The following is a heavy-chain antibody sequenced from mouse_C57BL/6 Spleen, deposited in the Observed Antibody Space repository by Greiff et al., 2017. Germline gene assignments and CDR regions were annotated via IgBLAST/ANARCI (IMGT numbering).Heavy chain of an antibody. D-gene: IGHD1-1*01. Sequence: GQGLEWIGNINPSNGGTNYNEKFKSKATLTVDKSSSTAYMQLSRLTSEDSAVYDCAYGSRYGYWGQGTTLTVSS. CDR2: INPSNGGT. CDR3: AYGSRYGY. J-gene: IGHJ2*01. V-gene: IGHV1-53*01.